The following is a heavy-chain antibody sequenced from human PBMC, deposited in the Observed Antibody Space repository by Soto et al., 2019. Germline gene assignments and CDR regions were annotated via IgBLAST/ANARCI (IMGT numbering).Heavy chain of an antibody. Sequence: PSETLSLTCTVSGGSISSSSYYWGWIRQPPGKGLEWIGSIYYSGSTYYNPSLKSRVTISVDTSKNQFSLKLSSVTAADTAVYYCATDGELGMVGYFDYWGQGTLVTVSS. D-gene: IGHD7-27*01. CDR3: ATDGELGMVGYFDY. V-gene: IGHV4-39*01. CDR2: IYYSGST. J-gene: IGHJ4*02. CDR1: GGSISSSSYY.